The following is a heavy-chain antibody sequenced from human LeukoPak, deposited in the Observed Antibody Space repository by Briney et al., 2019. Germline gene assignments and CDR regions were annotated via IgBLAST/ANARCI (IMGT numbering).Heavy chain of an antibody. J-gene: IGHJ4*02. CDR3: ARGARYSGSYYDY. D-gene: IGHD1-26*01. CDR1: GFTFSSYW. Sequence: GGSLRLSCAASGFTFSSYWMHWVRQAPGKGLVWVSYISGSSSYTNYADSVKGRFTISRDNAKNSLYLQMNSLRAEDTAVYYCARGARYSGSYYDYWGQGTLVTVSS. V-gene: IGHV3-11*05. CDR2: ISGSSSYT.